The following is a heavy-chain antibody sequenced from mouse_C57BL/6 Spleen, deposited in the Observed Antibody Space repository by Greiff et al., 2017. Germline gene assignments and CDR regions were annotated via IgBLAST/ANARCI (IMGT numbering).Heavy chain of an antibody. J-gene: IGHJ1*03. CDR1: GFSLTSYG. CDR3: AKNGYYYGSSYGYFDV. V-gene: IGHV2-4*01. D-gene: IGHD1-1*01. CDR2: LWSGGST. Sequence: VQLQESGPGLAQPSQSLSITCTVSGFSLTSYGVHWVRQPPGKGLEWLGVLWSGGSTDYNAAFISRLSISKDNSKSQVFFKMNRLQADDTAIYYCAKNGYYYGSSYGYFDVWGTGTTVTVSS.